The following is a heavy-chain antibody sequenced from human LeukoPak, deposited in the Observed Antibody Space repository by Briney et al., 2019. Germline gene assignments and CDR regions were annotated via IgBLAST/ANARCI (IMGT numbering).Heavy chain of an antibody. D-gene: IGHD1-26*01. J-gene: IGHJ3*02. V-gene: IGHV4-39*01. CDR1: GGSISSSSYY. Sequence: PSETLSLTCTVSGGSISSSSYYWGWLRQPPGKGLEWIGSIYYSGSTYYNPSLKSRVTISVDTSKNQFSLKLSSVTAADTAVYYCATGIVGATDWSHAFDIWGQGTMVTVSS. CDR2: IYYSGST. CDR3: ATGIVGATDWSHAFDI.